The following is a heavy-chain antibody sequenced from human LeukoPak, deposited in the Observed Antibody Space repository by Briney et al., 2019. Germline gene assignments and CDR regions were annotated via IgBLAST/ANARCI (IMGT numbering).Heavy chain of an antibody. J-gene: IGHJ3*02. V-gene: IGHV3-33*01. CDR3: ARSTSPGIAAAVGLAFDI. Sequence: SGGSLRLSCAASGFTFSSFGMHWVRQAPGKGLEWVAVIWYDGSNKYYADSVKGRFTISRDNSKNTLYLQMNSLRAEDTAVYYCARSTSPGIAAAVGLAFDIWGQGTMVTVSS. D-gene: IGHD6-13*01. CDR2: IWYDGSNK. CDR1: GFTFSSFG.